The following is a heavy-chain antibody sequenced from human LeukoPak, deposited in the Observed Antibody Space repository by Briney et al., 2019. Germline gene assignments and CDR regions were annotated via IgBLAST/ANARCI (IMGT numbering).Heavy chain of an antibody. J-gene: IGHJ4*02. CDR1: GGSISSYY. CDR3: AGGLLMTSPSDY. D-gene: IGHD3-16*01. V-gene: IGHV4-59*01. CDR2: IYYTGST. Sequence: PSETLSLTCTVSGGSISSYYWSWIRQSPGKGLEWVGYIYYTGSTKYNPSLKSRVTVSVDTSKNQFSLELSSVTAADTAVYYCAGGLLMTSPSDYWGQGTLVTVSS.